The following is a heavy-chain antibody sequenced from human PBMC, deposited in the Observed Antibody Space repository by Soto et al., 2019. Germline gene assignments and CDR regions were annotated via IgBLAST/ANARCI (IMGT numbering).Heavy chain of an antibody. D-gene: IGHD3-22*01. J-gene: IGHJ4*02. V-gene: IGHV1-69*01. CDR1: GGTFSSYA. CDR3: ARTPIGEPVRYYYDSSGYWLAY. CDR2: IIPIFGTA. Sequence: QVQLVQSGAELKKPGASVKVSCKASGGTFSSYAISWVRQAPGQGLEWMGGIIPIFGTANYAQKFQCRVTITADESTSTAYMELSSLRSEDTAVYYCARTPIGEPVRYYYDSSGYWLAYWGQGTLVTVSS.